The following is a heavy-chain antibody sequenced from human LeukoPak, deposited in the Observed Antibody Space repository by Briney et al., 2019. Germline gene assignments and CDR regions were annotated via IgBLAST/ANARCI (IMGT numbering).Heavy chain of an antibody. CDR1: GFTFSSYA. Sequence: GGSLRLSCAASGFTFSSYAMSWVRQAPGKGLEWVSAISGSGGSKDYAVSVKGRSTISRDNSKNTLYLQMNSLRAEDTAVYYCAKDLHIVVVPAPNWFDPWGQGTLVTVSS. J-gene: IGHJ5*02. CDR3: AKDLHIVVVPAPNWFDP. D-gene: IGHD2-2*01. V-gene: IGHV3-23*01. CDR2: ISGSGGSK.